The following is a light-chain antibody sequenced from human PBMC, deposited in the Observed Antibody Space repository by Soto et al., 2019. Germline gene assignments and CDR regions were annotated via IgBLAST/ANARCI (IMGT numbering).Light chain of an antibody. J-gene: IGKJ1*01. CDR3: QPSNHWPKA. Sequence: EIVMTQSPATLSLSPGETATLSCMASQSVTSNLAWYQQKPGQAPRLLLSDASTKAAGLPARFSGSWSGTTFTLTISRLQSEDFAVYFFQPSNHWPKAIGQGTKVEI. CDR1: QSVTSN. CDR2: DAS. V-gene: IGKV3-15*01.